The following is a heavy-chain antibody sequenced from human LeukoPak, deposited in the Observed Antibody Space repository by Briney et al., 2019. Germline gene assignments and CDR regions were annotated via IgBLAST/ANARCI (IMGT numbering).Heavy chain of an antibody. J-gene: IGHJ4*02. CDR1: GGSISSYY. V-gene: IGHV4-59*01. CDR2: IYYSGST. Sequence: PSETLSLTCTVSGGSISSYYWSWIRQPPGKGLEWIGYIYYSGSTNYNPSLKSRVTISVDTSKNQFSLKLSSVTAADTAVYYCARTLANCGGDCYQILDYWGQGTLVTVSS. D-gene: IGHD2-21*02. CDR3: ARTLANCGGDCYQILDY.